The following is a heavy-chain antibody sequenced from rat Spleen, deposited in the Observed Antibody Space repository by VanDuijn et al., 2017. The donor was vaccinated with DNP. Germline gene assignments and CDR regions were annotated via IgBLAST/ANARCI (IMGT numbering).Heavy chain of an antibody. Sequence: QVQLKESGPGLVQPSQTLSLTCTVSGFSLASNSVHWVRQPPGKGLEWVGVIWSGEPTDYKSALRSRLSISRDTFKSQCFLKMNLQQTDDTAIYVCTRSDYSSSWWFAYSGQGVMVTVSS. V-gene: IGHV2-1*01. CDR1: GFSLASNS. J-gene: IGHJ2*01. D-gene: IGHD1-2*01. CDR3: TRSDYSSSWWFAY. CDR2: IWSGEPT.